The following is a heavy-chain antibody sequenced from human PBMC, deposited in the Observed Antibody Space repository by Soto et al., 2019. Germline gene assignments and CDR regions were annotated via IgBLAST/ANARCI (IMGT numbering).Heavy chain of an antibody. Sequence: PGESLKISCKGSGYSVTSYWISWVRQMPGKGLEWMGRIDPSDSYTNYSPSFQGHVTISADKSISTAYLQWSSLKASDTAMYYCARSPYDSSGYYFLDFDYWGQGTLVTVSS. CDR1: GYSVTSYW. V-gene: IGHV5-10-1*01. J-gene: IGHJ4*02. CDR3: ARSPYDSSGYYFLDFDY. CDR2: IDPSDSYT. D-gene: IGHD3-22*01.